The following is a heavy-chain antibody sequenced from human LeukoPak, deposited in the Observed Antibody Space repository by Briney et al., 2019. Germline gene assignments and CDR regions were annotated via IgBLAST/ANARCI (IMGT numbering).Heavy chain of an antibody. Sequence: GESLKISCKGSGYSFTTYWIGWVRQMPGEGLEWMGIIYPGDSDTRYSPSFQGQVTISADKSISTAYLQWSSLKASDTAMYYCARLYYDNSGYPDYWGQGTLVTVSS. CDR3: ARLYYDNSGYPDY. J-gene: IGHJ4*02. CDR2: IYPGDSDT. CDR1: GYSFTTYW. D-gene: IGHD3-22*01. V-gene: IGHV5-51*01.